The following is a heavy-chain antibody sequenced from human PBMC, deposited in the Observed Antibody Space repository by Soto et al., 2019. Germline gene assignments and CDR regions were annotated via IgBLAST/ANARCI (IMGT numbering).Heavy chain of an antibody. J-gene: IGHJ5*02. CDR3: ARASMVRLLFDP. CDR1: GGSISSYY. V-gene: IGHV4-59*01. D-gene: IGHD3-10*01. CDR2: IYYSGST. Sequence: SETLSLTCTVSGGSISSYYWSWIRQPPGKGLEWIGYIYYSGSTNYNPSLKSRVTISVDTSKNQFSLKLSSVTAADTAVYYCARASMVRLLFDPWGQGTLVTVS.